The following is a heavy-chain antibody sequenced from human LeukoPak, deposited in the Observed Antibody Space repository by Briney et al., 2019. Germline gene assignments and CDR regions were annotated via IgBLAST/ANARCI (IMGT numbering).Heavy chain of an antibody. CDR2: INHSGSI. CDR1: GGSFSGYY. Sequence: SETLSLTCAVYGGSFSGYYWSWIRQPPGKGLEWIGEINHSGSINYNPSLKSRVTISVDTSKNQFSLKLSSVTAADTAVYYCARALAFYDFWSDYYHSSGTDYWGQGTLVTVSS. V-gene: IGHV4-34*01. CDR3: ARALAFYDFWSDYYHSSGTDY. D-gene: IGHD3-3*01. J-gene: IGHJ4*02.